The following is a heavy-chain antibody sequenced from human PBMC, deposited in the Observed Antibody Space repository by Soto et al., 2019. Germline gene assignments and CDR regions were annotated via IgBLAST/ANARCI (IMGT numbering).Heavy chain of an antibody. D-gene: IGHD6-19*01. J-gene: IGHJ6*02. V-gene: IGHV1-2*04. CDR2: INPNSGGT. Sequence: GASVKVSCKASGYTFTGYYMHWVRQAPGQGLEWMGWINPNSGGTNYAQKFQGWVTMTRDTSISTAYMELSRLRSDDTAVYYWARGPSLLAVAVLLGSSGMDVWGQGARVT. CDR1: GYTFTGYY. CDR3: ARGPSLLAVAVLLGSSGMDV.